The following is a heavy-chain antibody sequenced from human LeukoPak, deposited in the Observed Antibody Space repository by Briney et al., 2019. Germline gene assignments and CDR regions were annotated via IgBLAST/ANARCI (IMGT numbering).Heavy chain of an antibody. CDR3: VRSGRGTYYYFDY. J-gene: IGHJ4*02. CDR2: INPDNGGT. V-gene: IGHV1-2*02. D-gene: IGHD1-26*01. CDR1: GYTFTGYY. Sequence: ASVKVSCKASGYTFTGYYIHWVRQAPGQGLEWLGWINPDNGGTNSAQTFQGRVTMTRDTSIRIAYMELSRLRSDDTAVYYCVRSGRGTYYYFDYWGQGTLVAVYS.